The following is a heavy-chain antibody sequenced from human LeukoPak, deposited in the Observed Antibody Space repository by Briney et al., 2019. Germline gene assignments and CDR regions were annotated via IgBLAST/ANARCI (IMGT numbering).Heavy chain of an antibody. CDR2: ISSSSSYI. D-gene: IGHD3-22*01. Sequence: GGSLRLSCAASGFTFSSYSMNWVRQAPGKGLEWVSSISSSSSYIYYADSVKGRFTISRDNAKNSLYLQMNSLRAEDTAVYYCARISGFGSGYSYFDYWGQGTLVTVSS. V-gene: IGHV3-21*01. CDR1: GFTFSSYS. J-gene: IGHJ4*02. CDR3: ARISGFGSGYSYFDY.